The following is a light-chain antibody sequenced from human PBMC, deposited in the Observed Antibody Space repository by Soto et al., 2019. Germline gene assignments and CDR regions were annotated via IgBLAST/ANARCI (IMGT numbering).Light chain of an antibody. J-gene: IGKJ1*01. CDR3: LQHKSYTGT. CDR1: QSIXSR. V-gene: IGKV1-5*01. Sequence: EIPLTQSPSTLCASVGERFTIACRARQSIXSRLVWYQQKPGKAPKVLXYYASSLERGGPSRLSGSGSGTEFTLTISSLQPEDFATYYCLQHKSYTGTFGQGTKVDIK. CDR2: YAS.